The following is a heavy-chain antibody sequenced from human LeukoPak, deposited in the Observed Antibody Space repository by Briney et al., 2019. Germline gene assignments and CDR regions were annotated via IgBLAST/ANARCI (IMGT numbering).Heavy chain of an antibody. CDR2: IYHSGST. CDR1: GGSISSSSYY. D-gene: IGHD2-15*01. Sequence: SETLSLTCTVSGGSISSSSYYWGWIRQPPGKGLEWIGSIYHSGSTYYNPSLKSRVTISVDTSKKQFSLKLSSVTAADTAVYYCARPYCSAGNCYSNFDSWGQGTLVTVSS. V-gene: IGHV4-39*07. CDR3: ARPYCSAGNCYSNFDS. J-gene: IGHJ4*02.